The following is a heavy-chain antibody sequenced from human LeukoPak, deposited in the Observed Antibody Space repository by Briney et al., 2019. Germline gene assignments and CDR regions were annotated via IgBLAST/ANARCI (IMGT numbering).Heavy chain of an antibody. CDR1: GFTFSSYA. J-gene: IGHJ4*02. CDR2: ISGSGGST. V-gene: IGHV3-23*01. D-gene: IGHD4-17*01. Sequence: GGSLRLSCAASGFTFSSYAMSWVRQAPGKGLEWVSAISGSGGSTYYADSVKGRFTISRDNSKNTLYLQMYSLRAEDTAVYYCASEPTVTYKESPFDYWGQGTLVTVSS. CDR3: ASEPTVTYKESPFDY.